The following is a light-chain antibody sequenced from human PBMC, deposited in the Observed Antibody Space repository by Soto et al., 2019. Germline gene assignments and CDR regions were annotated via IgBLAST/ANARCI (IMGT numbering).Light chain of an antibody. CDR1: QSVANS. CDR3: QQYDNWPPIT. J-gene: IGKJ5*01. CDR2: DAS. Sequence: EIVMTQSPATLSVSPGERATLSCRASQSVANSLAWYQQKPGQAPRLIIYDASTRATGIPARFSGSGSGTEFILTISSLQSEDFAVYYCQQYDNWPPITFGQGTRLEIK. V-gene: IGKV3-15*01.